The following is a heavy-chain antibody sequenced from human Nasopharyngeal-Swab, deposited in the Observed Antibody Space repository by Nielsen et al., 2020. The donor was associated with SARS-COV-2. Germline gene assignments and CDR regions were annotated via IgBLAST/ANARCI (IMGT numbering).Heavy chain of an antibody. CDR3: GSSSWYNYYGMDV. J-gene: IGHJ6*02. CDR1: GYTFTGYY. Sequence: ASVKVSCKASGYTFTGYYMHWVRQAPGQGLEWMGWINPSGGSTSYAQKFQGRVTMTRDTSTSTVYMELSSLRSEDTAVYYCGSSSWYNYYGMDVWGQGTTVTVSS. CDR2: INPSGGST. D-gene: IGHD6-13*01. V-gene: IGHV1-46*03.